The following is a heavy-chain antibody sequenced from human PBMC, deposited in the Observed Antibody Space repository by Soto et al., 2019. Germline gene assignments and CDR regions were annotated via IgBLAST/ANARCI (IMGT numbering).Heavy chain of an antibody. Sequence: LETLFLTCAVYGGSVNGYYWNWIRQPPGKGLEWIGEINHTRGTHYNPSLKSRVTTSVDTSTNQFSLRLSSVTAADTAIYYCATRITVFGLLIPPFDPWGQGTQVTVSS. CDR2: INHTRGT. CDR1: GGSVNGYY. J-gene: IGHJ5*02. CDR3: ATRITVFGLLIPPFDP. D-gene: IGHD3-3*01. V-gene: IGHV4-34*01.